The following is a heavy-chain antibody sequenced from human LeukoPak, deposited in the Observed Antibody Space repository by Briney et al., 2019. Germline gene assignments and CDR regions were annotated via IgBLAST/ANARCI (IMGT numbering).Heavy chain of an antibody. D-gene: IGHD3-10*01. CDR3: AVWAFDYYGSGSYWPEPHDYYYYGMDV. CDR1: GGTFSSYA. CDR2: IIPIFGTA. J-gene: IGHJ6*04. Sequence: SVKVSCKASGGTFSSYAISWVRQAPGQGLEWMGGIIPIFGTANYAQKFQGRVTITADKSTSTAYMELNSLRSEDTAVYYCAVWAFDYYGSGSYWPEPHDYYYYGMDVWGKGTTVTVSS. V-gene: IGHV1-69*06.